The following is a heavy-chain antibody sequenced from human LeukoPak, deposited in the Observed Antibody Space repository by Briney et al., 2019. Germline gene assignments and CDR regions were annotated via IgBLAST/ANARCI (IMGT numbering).Heavy chain of an antibody. CDR3: ARGVVAATDNWFDP. V-gene: IGHV1-69*01. D-gene: IGHD2-15*01. Sequence: SVKVSCKASGGTFSSYAISWVRQAPGQGLEWMGGTIPIFGTANYAQKFQGRVTITADESTSTAYMELSSLRSEDTAVYYCARGVVAATDNWFDPWGQGTLVTVSS. J-gene: IGHJ5*02. CDR2: TIPIFGTA. CDR1: GGTFSSYA.